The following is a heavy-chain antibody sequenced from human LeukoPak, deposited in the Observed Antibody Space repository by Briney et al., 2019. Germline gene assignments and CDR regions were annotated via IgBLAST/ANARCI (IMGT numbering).Heavy chain of an antibody. CDR3: ARALMALFKGSLAY. D-gene: IGHD2-15*01. Sequence: GSLRLSCVASGFTFNSYEMNWVRQAPGKGLEWVSYISGSGSTIYYADSVKGRFTISRDNAKNSVYLQMNSLRAEDTAVYYCARALMALFKGSLAYWGQGTLVTVSS. CDR2: ISGSGSTI. J-gene: IGHJ4*02. V-gene: IGHV3-48*03. CDR1: GFTFNSYE.